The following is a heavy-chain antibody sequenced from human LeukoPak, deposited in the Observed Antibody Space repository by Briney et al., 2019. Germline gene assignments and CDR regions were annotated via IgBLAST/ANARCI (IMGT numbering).Heavy chain of an antibody. CDR2: ISYDGSNK. CDR1: GFTFSIYG. V-gene: IGHV3-30*18. J-gene: IGHJ4*02. D-gene: IGHD4-17*01. CDR3: AKVPHGDYAVEY. Sequence: PGRSLRLSCAASGFTFSIYGMNWLRQAPDKGLEWVAVISYDGSNKYYADSVKGRFTISRDNSKNTLYLQMNSLRAEDTAVYYCAKVPHGDYAVEYCGEGTLVTVSS.